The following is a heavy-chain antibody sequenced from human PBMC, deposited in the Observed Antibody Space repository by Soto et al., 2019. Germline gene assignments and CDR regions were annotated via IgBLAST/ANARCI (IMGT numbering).Heavy chain of an antibody. V-gene: IGHV3-48*01. CDR1: GFTFSSYS. CDR3: ATVGGWYSYDMDV. Sequence: GGSLRLSCAASGFTFSSYSMNWVRQAPGKGLEWVSYISSSSSTIYYADSVKGRFTISRDNAKNSLYLQMNSLRAEDTAVYYCATVGGWYSYDMDVWGKGTTVTVSS. CDR2: ISSSSSTI. D-gene: IGHD2-15*01. J-gene: IGHJ6*03.